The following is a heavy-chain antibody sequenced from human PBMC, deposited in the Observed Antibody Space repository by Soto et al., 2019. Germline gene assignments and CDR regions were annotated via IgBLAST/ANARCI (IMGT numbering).Heavy chain of an antibody. V-gene: IGHV5-10-1*01. Sequence: GESLKISCKGSGYSFTSYWISWVRQMPGKGLEWMGRIDPSDSYTNYSPSFQGHVTISADKSISTAYLQWSSLKASDTAMYYCARFPTMVRGVTYYYYYGMDVWGQGTTVTVSS. D-gene: IGHD3-10*01. CDR3: ARFPTMVRGVTYYYYYGMDV. CDR2: IDPSDSYT. J-gene: IGHJ6*02. CDR1: GYSFTSYW.